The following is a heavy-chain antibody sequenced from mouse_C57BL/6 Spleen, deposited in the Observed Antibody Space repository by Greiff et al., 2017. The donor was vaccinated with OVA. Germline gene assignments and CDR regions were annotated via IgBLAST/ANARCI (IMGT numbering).Heavy chain of an antibody. CDR2: IDPETGGT. CDR3: TRYSTTVVATDY. D-gene: IGHD1-1*01. V-gene: IGHV1-15*01. Sequence: QVQLQQSGAELVRPGASVTLSCKASGYTFTDYEMHWVKQTPVHGLEWIGAIDPETGGTAYNQKFKGKAILTADKSSSTAYMELRSLTSVDSAFYSFTRYSTTVVATDYWGQGTTLTVSS. CDR1: GYTFTDYE. J-gene: IGHJ2*01.